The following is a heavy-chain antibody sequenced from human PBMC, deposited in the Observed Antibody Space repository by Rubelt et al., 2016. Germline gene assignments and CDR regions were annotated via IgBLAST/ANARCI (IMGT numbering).Heavy chain of an antibody. CDR3: ASQRGYSRGRH. J-gene: IGHJ4*02. D-gene: IGHD6-19*01. CDR1: GGSFSAYY. V-gene: IGHV4-34*01. Sequence: QVQLQQWGAGLLKPSETLSLTCAVSGGSFSAYYWSWIRQPPGKGLEWIGEINHSGSTTYNPSLQSRVTMSVDTSKDQFSRTLIPWTAADTAVYYCASQRGYSRGRHWGQGTLVTVSS. CDR2: INHSGST.